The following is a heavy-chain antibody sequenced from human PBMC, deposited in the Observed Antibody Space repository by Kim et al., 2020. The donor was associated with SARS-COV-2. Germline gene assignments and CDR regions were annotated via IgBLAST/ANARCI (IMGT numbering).Heavy chain of an antibody. J-gene: IGHJ4*02. Sequence: GYAQKFQGRVTMTRNTSISTAYMELSSLRSEDTAVYYCARVKVAAAGIYYWGQGTLVTVSS. CDR3: ARVKVAAAGIYY. V-gene: IGHV1-8*01. D-gene: IGHD6-13*01.